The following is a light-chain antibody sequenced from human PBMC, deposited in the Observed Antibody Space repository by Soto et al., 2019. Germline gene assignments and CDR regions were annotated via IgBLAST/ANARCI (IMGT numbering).Light chain of an antibody. CDR3: QQYYSTPPYT. V-gene: IGKV4-1*01. CDR2: WAS. J-gene: IGKJ2*01. CDR1: QRVLYSSNNKNY. Sequence: DIVMTQSPDSLAVSLGERATINCKSSQRVLYSSNNKNYLAWYQQKPGQRPKLLIYWASTRESGVPDRFSGSGSGTDFTLTISSLQAGDVAVYYCQQYYSTPPYTFGQGNKLEIK.